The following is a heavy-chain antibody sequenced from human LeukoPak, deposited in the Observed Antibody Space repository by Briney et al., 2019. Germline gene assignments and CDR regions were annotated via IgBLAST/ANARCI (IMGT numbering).Heavy chain of an antibody. Sequence: ASETLSLTCAVYGGSFSGYYWSWIRQPPGKGLEWIGEINHSGSTNYNPSLKSRVTISVDTSKNQFSLKLSSVTAADTAVYYCAKPHSSLSHFYDCWGQGTLVTVSS. CDR2: INHSGST. V-gene: IGHV4-34*01. J-gene: IGHJ4*02. D-gene: IGHD6-6*01. CDR1: GGSFSGYY. CDR3: AKPHSSLSHFYDC.